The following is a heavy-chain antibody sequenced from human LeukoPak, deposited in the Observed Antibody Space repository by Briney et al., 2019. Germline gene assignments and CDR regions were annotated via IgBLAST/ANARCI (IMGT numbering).Heavy chain of an antibody. J-gene: IGHJ4*02. Sequence: GESLKISCKGSGYSFTSYWIGWVRQMPGKGLEWMGIIYPGDSDTRYSPSFQGQVTISADKSISTAYLQWSSLKASDTAMYYCAIGGYDILTGYPNFDYWGQGTLVTVSS. CDR1: GYSFTSYW. CDR3: AIGGYDILTGYPNFDY. D-gene: IGHD3-9*01. V-gene: IGHV5-51*01. CDR2: IYPGDSDT.